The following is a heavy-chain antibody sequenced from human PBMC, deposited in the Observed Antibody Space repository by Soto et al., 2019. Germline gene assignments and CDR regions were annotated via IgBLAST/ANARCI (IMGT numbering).Heavy chain of an antibody. CDR3: SRDSSGPRRVLIFGVVIGGFDP. D-gene: IGHD3-3*01. Sequence: GGSLRLSCAASGFTFSSHWMSWVHQAPGKGLEWVANIKQDGSEKYYVDSVKGRFTISRDNAKNSLYLQMNSLRDEDTAVYYCSRDSSGPRRVLIFGVVIGGFDPWGQGTLVTVSS. CDR2: IKQDGSEK. J-gene: IGHJ5*02. V-gene: IGHV3-7*01. CDR1: GFTFSSHW.